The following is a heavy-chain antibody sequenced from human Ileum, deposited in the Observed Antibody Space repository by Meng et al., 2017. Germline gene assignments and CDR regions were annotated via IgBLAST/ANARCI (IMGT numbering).Heavy chain of an antibody. Sequence: QVQLQESGPGLVKPSQTLALTGTVSGGSISSGDYYWSWIRQPPGKGLEWIGYIYCSGSTYYNPSLKSRVTISVDTSKNQFSLKLSSVTAADTAVYYCARENTIFGVVWGSWFDPWGQGTLVTVSS. J-gene: IGHJ5*02. V-gene: IGHV4-30-4*01. CDR2: IYCSGST. CDR1: GGSISSGDYY. CDR3: ARENTIFGVVWGSWFDP. D-gene: IGHD3-3*01.